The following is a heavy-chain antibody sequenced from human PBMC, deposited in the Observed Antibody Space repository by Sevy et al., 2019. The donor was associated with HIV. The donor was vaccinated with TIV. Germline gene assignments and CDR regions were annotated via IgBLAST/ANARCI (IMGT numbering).Heavy chain of an antibody. V-gene: IGHV1-8*01. CDR2: MNPNSGNT. CDR1: GYTFTSYD. Sequence: ASVKVSCKASGYTFTSYDINWVRQATGQGLEWMGWMNPNSGNTGYAQKFQGRVTMTRKTSISTAYMELSSLRSEDTAVYYCARAYNWNYSGYYYYYGMDVWGQGTTVTVSS. CDR3: ARAYNWNYSGYYYYYGMDV. J-gene: IGHJ6*02. D-gene: IGHD1-7*01.